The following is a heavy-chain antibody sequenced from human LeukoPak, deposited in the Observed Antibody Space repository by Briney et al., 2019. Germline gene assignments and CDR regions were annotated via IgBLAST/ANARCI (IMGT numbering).Heavy chain of an antibody. V-gene: IGHV4-4*07. CDR1: GGSISSYY. Sequence: PSETLSLTCTVSGGSISSYYWSWIRQPAGKGLEWIGRIYTSGSTNYNPSLKSRVTISVDTSKNQFSLKLSSVTAADTAIFYCARGLYSRGGPPFDHWGQGTLVTVSS. CDR2: IYTSGST. D-gene: IGHD6-19*01. J-gene: IGHJ4*02. CDR3: ARGLYSRGGPPFDH.